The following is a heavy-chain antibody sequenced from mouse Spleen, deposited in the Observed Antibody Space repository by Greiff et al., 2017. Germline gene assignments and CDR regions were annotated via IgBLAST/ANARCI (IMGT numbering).Heavy chain of an antibody. J-gene: IGHJ1*01. CDR2: FYPGSGSI. Sequence: QVQLQQSGAELVKPGASVKLSCKASGYTFTEYTIHWVKQRSGQGLGWIGWFYPGSGSIKYNEKFKDKATLTADKSSSTVYMELSRLTSEDSAVYFCARHEGGKLGRDWYFDVWGAGTTVTVSS. D-gene: IGHD4-1*01. V-gene: IGHV1-62-2*01. CDR3: ARHEGGKLGRDWYFDV. CDR1: GYTFTEYT.